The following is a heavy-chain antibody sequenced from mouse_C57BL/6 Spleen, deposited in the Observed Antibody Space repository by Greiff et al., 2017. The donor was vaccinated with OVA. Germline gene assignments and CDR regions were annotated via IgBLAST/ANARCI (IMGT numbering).Heavy chain of an antibody. CDR1: GFNIKDYY. CDR2: IDPEDGET. D-gene: IGHD2-3*01. J-gene: IGHJ1*03. V-gene: IGHV14-2*01. CDR3: ARDDGYSYWYFDV. Sequence: VHVKQSGAELVKPGASVKLSCTASGFNIKDYYMHWVKQRTEQGLEWIGRIDPEDGETKYAPKFQGKATITADTSSNTAYLQLSSLTSEDTAVYYCARDDGYSYWYFDVWGTGTTVTVSS.